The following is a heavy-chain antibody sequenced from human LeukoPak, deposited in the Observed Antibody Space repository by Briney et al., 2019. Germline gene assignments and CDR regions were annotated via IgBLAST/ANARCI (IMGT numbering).Heavy chain of an antibody. J-gene: IGHJ4*02. CDR1: GFTFNTYA. V-gene: IGHV3-23*01. CDR3: AKSKPAGSDGYVHFYDQ. D-gene: IGHD5-24*01. Sequence: PGGSLRLSCAASGFTFNTYAMSWVRLGPTKGLEWVPSITHGGWTKYSDSVKGRLTISRDNSRNTLYLQINSLRADDTALYYRAKSKPAGSDGYVHFYDQWGQGTLVTVSS. CDR2: ITHGGWTK.